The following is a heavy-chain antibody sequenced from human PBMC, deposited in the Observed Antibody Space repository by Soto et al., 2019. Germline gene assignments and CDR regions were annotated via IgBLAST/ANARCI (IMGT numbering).Heavy chain of an antibody. J-gene: IGHJ4*02. CDR1: GFMFSAYC. Sequence: EVQLVESGVRLVQPGGSLRLSCAASGFMFSAYCMSWVRQDPGKGLEWVATISGGASDKFYVDSVKGRFTISRDDSKNTLYLPMNSLRDEDTAVYYCVREDWHRFDSWGQGTLVTVSS. D-gene: IGHD2-21*01. CDR2: ISGGASDK. CDR3: VREDWHRFDS. V-gene: IGHV3-7*01.